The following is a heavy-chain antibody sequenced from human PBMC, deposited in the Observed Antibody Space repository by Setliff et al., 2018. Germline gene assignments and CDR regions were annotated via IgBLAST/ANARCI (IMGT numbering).Heavy chain of an antibody. CDR1: GGSISSHY. V-gene: IGHV4-39*01. CDR2: IYYSGST. J-gene: IGHJ4*02. Sequence: PSETLSLTCTVSGGSISSHYWGWIRQLPGKGLEWIGSIYYSGSTYYNPSLKSRVTISVDTSKNQFSLKLSSVTAADTAVYYCARGYSGYDYLKPFDYWGQGTLVTVS. CDR3: ARGYSGYDYLKPFDY. D-gene: IGHD5-12*01.